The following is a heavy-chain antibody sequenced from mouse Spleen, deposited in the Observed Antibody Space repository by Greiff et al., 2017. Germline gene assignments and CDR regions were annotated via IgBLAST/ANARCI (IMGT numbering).Heavy chain of an antibody. CDR3: AREQLGLRPFAY. CDR1: GYAFSSSW. Sequence: VQLQQSGPELVKPGASVKISCKASGYAFSSSWMNWVKQRPGKGLEWIGRIYPGDGDTNYNGKFKGKATLTADKSSSTAYMQLSSLTSEDSAVYFCAREQLGLRPFAYWGQGTLVTVSA. CDR2: IYPGDGDT. J-gene: IGHJ3*01. V-gene: IGHV1-82*01. D-gene: IGHD3-1*01.